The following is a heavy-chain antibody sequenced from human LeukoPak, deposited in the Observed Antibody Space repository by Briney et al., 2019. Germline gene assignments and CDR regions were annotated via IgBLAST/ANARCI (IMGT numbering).Heavy chain of an antibody. CDR2: ISYAGNTQ. D-gene: IGHD2-15*01. CDR1: GFTFSSHA. V-gene: IGHV3-30-3*01. CDR3: ARVPPRNIVVEASWGGIDY. J-gene: IGHJ4*01. Sequence: PGGSLRLSCAASGFTFSSHAMHWVRRAPGKGLEWVAVISYAGNTQKYGDSVKGRFTISRDNSKNTLYLQMDSLRAEDTAVYRCARVPPRNIVVEASWGGIDYWGRGTLVTVS.